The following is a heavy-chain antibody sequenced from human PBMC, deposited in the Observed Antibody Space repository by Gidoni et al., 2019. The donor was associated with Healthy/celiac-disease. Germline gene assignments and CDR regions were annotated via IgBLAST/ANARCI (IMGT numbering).Heavy chain of an antibody. V-gene: IGHV3-30-3*01. CDR3: ARAWQLTGFDP. CDR1: GFTFSSYA. D-gene: IGHD6-6*01. Sequence: QVPLVESGGGVVQPGRSLRLSSAASGFTFSSYAMHWVRQAPGKGLEWVAVISYDGSNKYYADSVKGRFTISRDNSKNTLYLQMNSLRAEDTAVYYCARAWQLTGFDPWGQGTLVTVSS. J-gene: IGHJ5*02. CDR2: ISYDGSNK.